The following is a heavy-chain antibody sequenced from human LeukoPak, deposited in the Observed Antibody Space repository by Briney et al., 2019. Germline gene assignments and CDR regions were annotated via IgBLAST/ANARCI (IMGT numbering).Heavy chain of an antibody. J-gene: IGHJ3*02. CDR1: GFTFSNYW. CDR2: IKQDGSEK. D-gene: IGHD3-3*01. CDR3: ASRILIFGVVISDDTFDI. V-gene: IGHV3-7*01. Sequence: GGSLRLSCAASGFTFSNYWMNWVRQAPGKGLEWVANIKQDGSEKYYVDSVKGRFTISRDNAKNSLYLQMNSLRAEDTAVYYCASRILIFGVVISDDTFDIWGQGTMVSVSS.